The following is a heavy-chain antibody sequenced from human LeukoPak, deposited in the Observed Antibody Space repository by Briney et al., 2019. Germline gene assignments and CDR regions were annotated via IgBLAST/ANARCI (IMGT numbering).Heavy chain of an antibody. CDR3: ASPGGRWLQSYVYEN. CDR1: GGSFSGYY. V-gene: IGHV4-34*01. D-gene: IGHD5-24*01. CDR2: INHSGST. Sequence: SETLSLTCAVYGGSFSGYYWSWIRQPPGKGLEWIGEINHSGSTNYNPSLKSRVTISVDTSKNQFSLKLSSVTAADTAVYYCASPGGRWLQSYVYENWGQGTLVTVSS. J-gene: IGHJ4*02.